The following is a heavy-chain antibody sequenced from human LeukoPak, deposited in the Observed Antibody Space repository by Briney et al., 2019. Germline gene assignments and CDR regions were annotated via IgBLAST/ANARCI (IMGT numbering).Heavy chain of an antibody. CDR3: ARDSGTFYYFDY. V-gene: IGHV3-64*01. J-gene: IGHJ4*02. CDR2: ISSNGGST. D-gene: IGHD3-10*01. CDR1: GFTFSSYA. Sequence: GSLRLSCAASGFTFSSYAMHWVRQAPGKGLEYVSAISSNGGSTYYANSVKGRFTISRGNSKNTLYLQMGSLRAEDMAVYYCARDSGTFYYFDYWGQGTLVTVSS.